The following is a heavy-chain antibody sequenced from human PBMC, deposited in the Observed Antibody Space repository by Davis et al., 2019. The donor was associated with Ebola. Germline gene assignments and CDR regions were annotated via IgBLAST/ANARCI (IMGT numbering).Heavy chain of an antibody. J-gene: IGHJ6*04. V-gene: IGHV4-39*01. D-gene: IGHD6-13*01. Sequence: SETLSLTCHVSGGSITSISYFWGWIRQPPGKGLEWIGRIPYSGRTHYNPSLKSRVTISVDTSKSQFSLRLSSVSAADTSIYYCVRQSIVAPETLYYHYDVDVWGKGTTVAVSS. CDR2: IPYSGRT. CDR3: VRQSIVAPETLYYHYDVDV. CDR1: GGSITSISYF.